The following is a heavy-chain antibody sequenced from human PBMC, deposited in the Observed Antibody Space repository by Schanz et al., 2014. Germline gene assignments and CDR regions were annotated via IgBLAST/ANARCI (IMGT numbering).Heavy chain of an antibody. CDR3: ARDGAGRAPDAFDI. Sequence: QVQLVESGGGVVQPGRSLRLSCAASGFTFSDYYMSWIRQAPGKGLEWVSYISSDNNYAYYADSMRGRFTISRDNAKNALYLQMNSLRAEDTAVYYCARDGAGRAPDAFDIWGEGTVVTVSS. CDR2: ISSDNNYA. J-gene: IGHJ3*02. V-gene: IGHV3-11*06. D-gene: IGHD1-26*01. CDR1: GFTFSDYY.